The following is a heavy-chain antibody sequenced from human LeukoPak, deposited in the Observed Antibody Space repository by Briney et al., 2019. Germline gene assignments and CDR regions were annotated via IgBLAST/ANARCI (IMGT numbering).Heavy chain of an antibody. V-gene: IGHV3-48*01. J-gene: IGHJ4*02. CDR2: ISSSSNSI. Sequence: GGSLRLSCAASGFTFSSYSMNWVRQAPGKGLEWVSDISSSSNSIYYADSVKGRFTISRDNAKNSLYLQMNSLRAEDTAVYYCARSRVRMRAFYYDYWGQGTLVTVSS. CDR1: GFTFSSYS. D-gene: IGHD2-2*01. CDR3: ARSRVRMRAFYYDY.